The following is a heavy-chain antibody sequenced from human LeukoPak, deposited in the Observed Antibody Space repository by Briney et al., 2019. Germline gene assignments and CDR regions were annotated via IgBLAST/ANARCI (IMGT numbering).Heavy chain of an antibody. CDR1: GYTFTSYY. CDR2: INPSGGST. J-gene: IGHJ5*02. D-gene: IGHD4-17*01. V-gene: IGHV1-46*01. CDR3: ARAYGDYNWFDP. Sequence: ASVKVSCKASGYTFTSYYMHWVRQAPGQGLEWMGIINPSGGSTSYAQKFQGRVTMTRDMSTSTVYMELSSLRSEDTAVYFCARAYGDYNWFDPWGQGTLVTVSS.